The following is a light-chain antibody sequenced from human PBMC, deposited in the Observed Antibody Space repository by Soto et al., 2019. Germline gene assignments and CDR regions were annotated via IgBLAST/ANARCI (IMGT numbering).Light chain of an antibody. CDR3: QQRSNWRVT. Sequence: EIVLTQSPATLSLSPGERATLSCRASQSVSSYLAWYQQKLGQAPRLLIYDASNRATGIPARFSGSWSGTDFTLTISSLEPEDFAVYYCQQRSNWRVTFGGGTKVDIK. CDR1: QSVSSY. J-gene: IGKJ4*01. CDR2: DAS. V-gene: IGKV3-11*01.